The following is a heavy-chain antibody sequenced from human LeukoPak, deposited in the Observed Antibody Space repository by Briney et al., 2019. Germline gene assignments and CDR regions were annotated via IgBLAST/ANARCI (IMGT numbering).Heavy chain of an antibody. D-gene: IGHD3-22*01. CDR3: AKWAIVVVITKGDAFDI. V-gene: IGHV3-21*01. CDR1: GFTFSIYT. Sequence: GGSLRLSCEASGFTFSIYTMNWVRQAPGKGLEWVSIISAGSRHIYYADSVKGRFTISRDNAKNSLYLQMNSLRAEDTAVYYCAKWAIVVVITKGDAFDIWGQGTMVTVSS. J-gene: IGHJ3*02. CDR2: ISAGSRHI.